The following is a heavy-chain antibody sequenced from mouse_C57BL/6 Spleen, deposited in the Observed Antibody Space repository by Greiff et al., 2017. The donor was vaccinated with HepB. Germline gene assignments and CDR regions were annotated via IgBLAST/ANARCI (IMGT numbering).Heavy chain of an antibody. D-gene: IGHD1-1*01. CDR1: GYTFTNYW. CDR2: IYPGGGYT. CDR3: AREAYYGSTLYAMDY. V-gene: IGHV1-63*01. Sequence: QVQLQQSGAELVRPGTSVKMSCKASGYTFTNYWIGWAKQRPGHGLEWIGDIYPGGGYTNYNEKFKGKATLTADKSSSTAYMQFSSLTSEDSAIYYRAREAYYGSTLYAMDYWGQGTSVTVSS. J-gene: IGHJ4*01.